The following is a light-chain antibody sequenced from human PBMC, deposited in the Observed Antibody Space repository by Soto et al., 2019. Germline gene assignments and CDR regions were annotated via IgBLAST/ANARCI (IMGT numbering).Light chain of an antibody. Sequence: EIVLTQSPGTLSLSPGERATLSCRASQSLSSSYLAWYQQKPGQAPRLLIYGASSRATGIPDRFSGSGSGTVFTLTISRLEPEDFAMYFCQHYDYSLTFGGGTKVEI. CDR2: GAS. CDR1: QSLSSSY. J-gene: IGKJ4*01. V-gene: IGKV3-20*01. CDR3: QHYDYSLT.